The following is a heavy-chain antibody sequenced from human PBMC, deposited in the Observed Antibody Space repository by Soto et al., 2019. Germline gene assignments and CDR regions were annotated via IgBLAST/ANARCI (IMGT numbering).Heavy chain of an antibody. J-gene: IGHJ6*02. CDR1: GGSISRYY. D-gene: IGHD3-3*01. V-gene: IGHV4-59*01. CDR2: IYYSGST. CDR3: ARDPYYDFWSGSTYGMDG. Sequence: SETLSLTCTVSGGSISRYYWSWIRQPPGKGLEWIGYIYYSGSTNYNPSLKSRVTISVDTSKNQFSLKLSSVTAADTAVYYCARDPYYDFWSGSTYGMDGWGQGTTVTVSS.